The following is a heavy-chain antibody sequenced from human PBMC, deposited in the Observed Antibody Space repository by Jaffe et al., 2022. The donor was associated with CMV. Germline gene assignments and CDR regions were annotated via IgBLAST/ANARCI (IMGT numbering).Heavy chain of an antibody. J-gene: IGHJ4*02. CDR2: IYYSGST. Sequence: QVQLQESGPGLVKPSETLSLTCTVSGGSISSYYWSWIRQPPGKGLEWIGYIYYSGSTNYNPSLKSRVTISVDTSKNQFSLKLSSVTAADTAVYYCARDGHYGSGSYYSYWGQGTLVTVSS. V-gene: IGHV4-59*01. CDR1: GGSISSYY. CDR3: ARDGHYGSGSYYSY. D-gene: IGHD3-10*01.